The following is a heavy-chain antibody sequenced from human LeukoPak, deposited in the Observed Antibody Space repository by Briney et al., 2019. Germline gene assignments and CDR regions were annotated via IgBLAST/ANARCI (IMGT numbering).Heavy chain of an antibody. D-gene: IGHD6-19*01. CDR1: GGSISSSSYY. Sequence: PSETLSLTCTVSGGSISSSSYYWGWIRQPPGKGLEWIGSIYYSGSTYYNPSLKSRVTISVDTSKNQFSLKLSSVTAADTAVYYCARSYGSGWYVLWGQGTLVTVSS. J-gene: IGHJ4*02. CDR3: ARSYGSGWYVL. V-gene: IGHV4-39*01. CDR2: IYYSGST.